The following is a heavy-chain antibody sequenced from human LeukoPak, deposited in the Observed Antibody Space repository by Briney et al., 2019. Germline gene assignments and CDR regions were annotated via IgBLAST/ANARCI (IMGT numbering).Heavy chain of an antibody. V-gene: IGHV3-21*01. J-gene: IGHJ6*03. CDR3: AREVDTAMVTGDYYYYMDV. Sequence: PGRSLRLSCTASGFTFGDYAMSWVRQAPGKGLEWVSSISSSSSYIYYADSVKGRFTISRDNAKNSLYLQMNSLRAEDTAVYYCAREVDTAMVTGDYYYYMDVWGKGTTVTASS. CDR1: GFTFGDYA. D-gene: IGHD5-18*01. CDR2: ISSSSSYI.